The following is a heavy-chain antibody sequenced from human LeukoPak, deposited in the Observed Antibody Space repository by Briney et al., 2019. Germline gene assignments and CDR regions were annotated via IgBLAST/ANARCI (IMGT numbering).Heavy chain of an antibody. D-gene: IGHD3-22*01. CDR2: INPNSGGT. CDR1: EYTFTGYY. CDR3: AREYITMIVGDWFDP. Sequence: ASVKVSCKASEYTFTGYYMHWVRQAPGQGLEWMGWINPNSGGTNYAQKFQGRVTMTRDTSISTAYMELSRLRSDDTAVYYCAREYITMIVGDWFDPWGQGTLVTVSS. V-gene: IGHV1-2*02. J-gene: IGHJ5*02.